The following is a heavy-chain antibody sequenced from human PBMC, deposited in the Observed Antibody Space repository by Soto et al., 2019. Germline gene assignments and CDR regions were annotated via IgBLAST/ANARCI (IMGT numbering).Heavy chain of an antibody. CDR2: IYWDDDK. V-gene: IGHV2-5*02. Sequence: QITLKESGPTLVKPTQTLTLTCTFSGFSLSTSGVGVGWIRQPPGKALEWLALIYWDDDKRYSPSLKSRLTITKDTSKNQVVLTMTNMDPVDTATYFCAHGDYSAQNNYYYYGMDVWGQGTTVTVSS. CDR3: AHGDYSAQNNYYYYGMDV. J-gene: IGHJ6*02. CDR1: GFSLSTSGVG. D-gene: IGHD2-15*01.